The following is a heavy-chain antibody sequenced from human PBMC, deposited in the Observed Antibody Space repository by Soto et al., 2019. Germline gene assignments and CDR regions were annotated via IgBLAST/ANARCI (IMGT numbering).Heavy chain of an antibody. J-gene: IGHJ4*02. Sequence: LSLTCTVSGGSISSYYWSWIRQPPGKGLEWIGYIYYSGSTNYNPSLKSRVTISVDTSKNQFSLRLSSVTAADTAVYYCAALGLPYYFDYWGQGTLVTVSS. CDR3: AALGLPYYFDY. V-gene: IGHV4-59*01. D-gene: IGHD5-18*01. CDR1: GGSISSYY. CDR2: IYYSGST.